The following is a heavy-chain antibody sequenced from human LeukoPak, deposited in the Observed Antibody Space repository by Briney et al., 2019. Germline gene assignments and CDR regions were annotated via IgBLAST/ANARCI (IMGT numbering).Heavy chain of an antibody. Sequence: ASVKVSCKASGGTFSSYAISWVRQAPGQGLEWMGRIIPILGIANYAQKFQGRVTITADKSTSTAYMELSSLRSEDTAVYYCAXGYXSGWHGPYAFDIWGQGTMVTVXS. V-gene: IGHV1-69*04. CDR3: AXGYXSGWHGPYAFDI. CDR2: IIPILGIA. D-gene: IGHD6-19*01. CDR1: GGTFSSYA. J-gene: IGHJ3*02.